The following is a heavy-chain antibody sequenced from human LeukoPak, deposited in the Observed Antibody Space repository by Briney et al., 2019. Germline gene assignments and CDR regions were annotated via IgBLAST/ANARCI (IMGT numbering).Heavy chain of an antibody. CDR2: LFYSGTT. D-gene: IGHD6-13*01. Sequence: PSDTLSLTCTVSGGSISSSTYYWAWIRQPPGKGLEWLASLFYSGTTKYNPSLKSRVTISADTSKNQFSLRLRSVTASDTAVYYCARQSGRATAAQLGYAMDVWGQGTTVTVSS. CDR1: GGSISSSTYY. J-gene: IGHJ6*02. CDR3: ARQSGRATAAQLGYAMDV. V-gene: IGHV4-39*01.